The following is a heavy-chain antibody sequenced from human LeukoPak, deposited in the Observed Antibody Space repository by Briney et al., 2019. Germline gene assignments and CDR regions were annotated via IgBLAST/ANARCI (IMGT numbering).Heavy chain of an antibody. V-gene: IGHV3-7*03. Sequence: PGGSLRLSCAASGFTFSSYWMSWVRQAPGKGLEWVANIKQDGSEKYYVDSVKGRLTISRDNAKNSLYLQMSSLRAEDTGVYYCTRDAARYGSSWGIYYYTMDVWGQGTTVTVAS. CDR3: TRDAARYGSSWGIYYYTMDV. D-gene: IGHD6-13*01. CDR2: IKQDGSEK. J-gene: IGHJ6*02. CDR1: GFTFSSYW.